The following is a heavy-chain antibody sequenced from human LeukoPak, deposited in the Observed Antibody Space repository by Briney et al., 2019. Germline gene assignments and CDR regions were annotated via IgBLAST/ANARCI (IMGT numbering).Heavy chain of an antibody. CDR2: IYTSVRI. J-gene: IGHJ6*03. Sequence: PSETLSLTSTDSGDSISSYYWSWIRQPAGEGLEWIGRIYTSVRINYNPSLTSRVAMSLDTSKNQFSLKLSSVTAADTAVYYCARAQSSGWPYCYYYMDVWGKGTTVTVSS. CDR1: GDSISSYY. D-gene: IGHD6-19*01. V-gene: IGHV4-4*07. CDR3: ARAQSSGWPYCYYYMDV.